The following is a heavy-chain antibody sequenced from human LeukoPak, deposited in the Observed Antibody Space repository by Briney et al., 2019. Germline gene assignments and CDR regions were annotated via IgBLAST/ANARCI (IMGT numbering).Heavy chain of an antibody. CDR1: GFTFSNAW. D-gene: IGHD3-10*01. CDR3: ARDRAVSWLDS. Sequence: GGSLRLSCAASGFTFSNAWMSWVRQAPGRGLEWLTFISLDGSRKSYADSVKGRFTFSRDDSKSTLYLEMNSLRAEDTATYYCARDRAVSWLDSWGLGTLVTVSS. J-gene: IGHJ5*01. CDR2: ISLDGSRK. V-gene: IGHV3-30*03.